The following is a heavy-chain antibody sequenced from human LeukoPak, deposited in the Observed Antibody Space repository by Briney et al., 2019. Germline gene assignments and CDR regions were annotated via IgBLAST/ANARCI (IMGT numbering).Heavy chain of an antibody. V-gene: IGHV3-23*01. D-gene: IGHD3-22*01. J-gene: IGHJ4*02. CDR1: GFTFSSYA. CDR3: AKGYYDSSGYYPWYFDY. CDR2: ISGSGGST. Sequence: GGSLRLSCAASGFTFSSYAMSWVRQAPGKGLEWVSAISGSGGSTYYADSVTGRFTISRDNSKNTLYLQMNSLRAEDTAVYYCAKGYYDSSGYYPWYFDYWGQGTLVTVYS.